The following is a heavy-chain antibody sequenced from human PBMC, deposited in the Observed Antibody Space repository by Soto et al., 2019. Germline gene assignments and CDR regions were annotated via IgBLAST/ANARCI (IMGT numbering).Heavy chain of an antibody. J-gene: IGHJ6*03. Sequence: GGSLRLSCAASGFTVSSNYMSWVRQAPGKGLEWVSVIYSGGSTYFADSVKGRFTISRDNSKNTLYLQMNSLRAEDTAVYYCAAMTTVTARGYYYMDVWGKGTTVTVSS. CDR3: AAMTTVTARGYYYMDV. V-gene: IGHV3-66*01. D-gene: IGHD4-4*01. CDR2: IYSGGST. CDR1: GFTVSSNY.